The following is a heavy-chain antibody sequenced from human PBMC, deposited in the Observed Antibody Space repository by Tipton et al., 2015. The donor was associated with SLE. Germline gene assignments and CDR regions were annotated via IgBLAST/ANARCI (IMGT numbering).Heavy chain of an antibody. CDR2: IRYDGSNK. Sequence: LRLSCAASGFTFSSYGMHWVRQAPGKGLEWVAFIRYDGSNKYYADSVKGRFTISRDNSKNTLYLQMNSLRAEDTAVYYFAKDLGMFTFGGDYYYYYGMDVWGQGATVTVSS. J-gene: IGHJ6*02. CDR3: AKDLGMFTFGGDYYYYYGMDV. D-gene: IGHD3-16*01. CDR1: GFTFSSYG. V-gene: IGHV3-30*02.